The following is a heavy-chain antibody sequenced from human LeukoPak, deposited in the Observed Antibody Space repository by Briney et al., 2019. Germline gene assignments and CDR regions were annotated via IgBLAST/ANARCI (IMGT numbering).Heavy chain of an antibody. CDR1: GGSISSSSYY. J-gene: IGHJ4*02. D-gene: IGHD2/OR15-2a*01. CDR3: ARHERVLALLN. Sequence: PSETLSLTCTVSGGSISSSSYYWGWIRQPPGKGLEWIGSIYYSGSTYYNPSLKSRVTISVDTSKNQFSLKLSSVTAADTAVYYCARHERVLALLNWGQGTLVTVSS. V-gene: IGHV4-39*01. CDR2: IYYSGST.